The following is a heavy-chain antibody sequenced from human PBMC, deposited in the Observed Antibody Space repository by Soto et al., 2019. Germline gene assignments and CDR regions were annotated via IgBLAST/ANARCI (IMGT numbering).Heavy chain of an antibody. CDR3: ARDQPRGYSYGYFDY. CDR1: GGSIRSGGYY. V-gene: IGHV4-31*03. D-gene: IGHD5-18*01. J-gene: IGHJ4*02. CDR2: IYYSGST. Sequence: QVQLQESGPGLVKPSQTLSLTCTVSGGSIRSGGYYWSWIRQHPGKGLEWIGYIYYSGSTYYNPSLRSRVTISVDTSKNQFSLKLSSVTAADTAVYYCARDQPRGYSYGYFDYWGQGTLVTVSS.